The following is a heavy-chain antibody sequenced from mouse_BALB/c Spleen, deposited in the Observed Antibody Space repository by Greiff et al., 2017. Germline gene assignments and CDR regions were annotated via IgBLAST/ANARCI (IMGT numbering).Heavy chain of an antibody. V-gene: IGHV3-2*02. J-gene: IGHJ4*01. CDR2: ISYSGST. CDR1: GYSITSDYA. Sequence: EVKLMESGPGLVKPSQSLSLTCTVTGYSITSDYAWNWIRQFPGNKLEWMGYISYSGSTSYNPSHKSRISITRDTSKNQFFLQLNSVTTEDTATYYCARGGKLAMDYWGQGTSVTVSS. CDR3: ARGGKLAMDY.